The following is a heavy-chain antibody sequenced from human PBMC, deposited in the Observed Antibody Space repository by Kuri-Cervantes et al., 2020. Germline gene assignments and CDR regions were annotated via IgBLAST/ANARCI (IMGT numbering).Heavy chain of an antibody. CDR2: ISDSSYYI. CDR3: ARGGAAGTGYWFDP. V-gene: IGHV3-21*01. Sequence: GGSLRLSCAASGFTFSDYSLNWVRQAPGRGLEWVASISDSSYYIYYADSVKGRFTISRENAKNSLYLQMNSLRAGDTAVYYCARGGAAGTGYWFDPWGQGTLVTVSS. CDR1: GFTFSDYS. J-gene: IGHJ5*02. D-gene: IGHD6-13*01.